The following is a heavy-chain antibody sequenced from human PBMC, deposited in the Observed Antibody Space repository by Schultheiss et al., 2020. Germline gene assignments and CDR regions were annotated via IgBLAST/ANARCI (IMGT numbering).Heavy chain of an antibody. Sequence: AFVKVSCKASGYTFTGNYVHWVRQAPGQGPEWMGWINPNSGGTDYAQKFQGRVTMTRDTSISTAYMELSRLRSDDTAVYYCATRSGTTDYWGQGTLVTVSS. D-gene: IGHD1-1*01. CDR2: INPNSGGT. CDR3: ATRSGTTDY. J-gene: IGHJ4*02. CDR1: GYTFTGNY. V-gene: IGHV1-2*02.